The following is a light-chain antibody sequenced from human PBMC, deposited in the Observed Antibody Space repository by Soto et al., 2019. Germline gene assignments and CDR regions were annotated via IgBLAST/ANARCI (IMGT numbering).Light chain of an antibody. CDR3: QQRNDWQVT. CDR1: QSVSNNY. CDR2: GAS. Sequence: EIVLTQSPGTLSLSPGERATLSFRASQSVSNNYLAWYQQKPGQAPRLLIYGASNRATGIPDRFSGSGSGTDFTLTISRLEPEDFAVYYCQQRNDWQVTFGQGTRLEIK. J-gene: IGKJ5*01. V-gene: IGKV3D-20*02.